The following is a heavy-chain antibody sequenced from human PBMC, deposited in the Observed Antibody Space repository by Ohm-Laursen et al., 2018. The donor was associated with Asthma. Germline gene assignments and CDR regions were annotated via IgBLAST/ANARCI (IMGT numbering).Heavy chain of an antibody. CDR3: ATLGDSSITQ. CDR2: TSGTGSVI. Sequence: SLRLSCAAPGFIFNNDFMSWIRQAPGKGLEWVSYTSGTGSVIYYADSVKGRFTISWDDAKNSLYLQMNSLRVDDTGVYYCATLGDSSITQWGQGTLVTVSS. J-gene: IGHJ4*02. D-gene: IGHD3-16*01. CDR1: GFIFNNDF. V-gene: IGHV3-11*01.